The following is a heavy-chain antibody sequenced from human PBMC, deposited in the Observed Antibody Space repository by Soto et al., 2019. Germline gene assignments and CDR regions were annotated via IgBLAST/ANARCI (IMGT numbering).Heavy chain of an antibody. V-gene: IGHV3-23*01. Sequence: PGGSLRLSCAASGFTFSSYAMGWVRQAPGKGLEWVSAISGSGGYTYYADSVKGRFTVSRDNSKNTLYLQMNSLRAEDTAVYYCAKDLSACCPLTYYCDYWGQGTLVNGSS. CDR3: AKDLSACCPLTYYCDY. CDR2: ISGSGGYT. D-gene: IGHD7-27*01. CDR1: GFTFSSYA. J-gene: IGHJ4*02.